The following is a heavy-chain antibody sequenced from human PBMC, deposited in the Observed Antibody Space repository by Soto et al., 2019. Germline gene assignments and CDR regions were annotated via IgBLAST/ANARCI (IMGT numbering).Heavy chain of an antibody. Sequence: PSETLSLTCAVYGGSFSGYYWSWIRQPPGKGLEWIGEINHSGSTNYNPSLKSRVTISVDTSKNQFSLKLSSVTAADTAVYYCARAKGDGADAFDIWGQGTMVTVSS. CDR1: GGSFSGYY. CDR3: ARAKGDGADAFDI. D-gene: IGHD3-16*01. J-gene: IGHJ3*02. V-gene: IGHV4-34*01. CDR2: INHSGST.